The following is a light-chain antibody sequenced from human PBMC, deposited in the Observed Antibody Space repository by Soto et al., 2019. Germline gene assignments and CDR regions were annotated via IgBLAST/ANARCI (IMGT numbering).Light chain of an antibody. CDR2: DAS. J-gene: IGKJ5*01. V-gene: IGKV3-15*01. Sequence: EIVMTQSPATLSVSPGEGATVSCRASQSVSSHLAWYQHKPGQAPRLLFYDASTRATGIPVRFSGSGFGTEFTLTISSLQSEDFAVYYCQQYKNWPLFGQGTRLEIK. CDR1: QSVSSH. CDR3: QQYKNWPL.